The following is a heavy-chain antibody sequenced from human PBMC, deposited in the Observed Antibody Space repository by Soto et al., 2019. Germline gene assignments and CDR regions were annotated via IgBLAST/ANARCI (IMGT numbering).Heavy chain of an antibody. CDR3: ARDVVPHFDS. CDR1: GFTFSDYY. J-gene: IGHJ4*02. Sequence: ESGGGLVKPGGSLRLSCAASGFTFSDYYMSWIRQAPGKGLEWLSYISSSGDSIYYADSVKGRITISRDNAKNSLYLQMNSLTAEDTAVYYCARDVVPHFDSWGQGTLVTVSS. CDR2: ISSSGDSI. V-gene: IGHV3-11*01. D-gene: IGHD2-21*01.